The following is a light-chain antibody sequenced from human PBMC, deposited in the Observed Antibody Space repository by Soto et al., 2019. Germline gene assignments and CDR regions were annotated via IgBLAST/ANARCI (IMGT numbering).Light chain of an antibody. CDR2: GAS. V-gene: IGKV3-11*01. CDR1: QNVRTF. J-gene: IGKJ1*01. Sequence: EFVLTQSPATLSLSPGERATLSCRASQNVRTFLDWYQQKPGQAPRLLIYGASNRATGIPARFSGSGSGKDFTLTMSSREPEDFAVYYCQHHNKWHPWTFGQGTRVE. CDR3: QHHNKWHPWT.